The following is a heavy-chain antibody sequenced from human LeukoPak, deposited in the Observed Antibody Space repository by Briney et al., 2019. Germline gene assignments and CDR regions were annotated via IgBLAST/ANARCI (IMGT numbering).Heavy chain of an antibody. CDR2: IYPDDSDT. CDR3: ARLAFCTNAVCFSNYYYSMDV. V-gene: IGHV5-51*01. J-gene: IGHJ6*03. Sequence: GESLKISCKGSGYSFTSYCIGWVRQVPGKGLEWMGIIYPDDSDTKYSPSFQGQVTISADKSISTAYLQWSSLKASDTAMYYCARLAFCTNAVCFSNYYYSMDVWGRGTTVTVSS. CDR1: GYSFTSYC. D-gene: IGHD2-8*01.